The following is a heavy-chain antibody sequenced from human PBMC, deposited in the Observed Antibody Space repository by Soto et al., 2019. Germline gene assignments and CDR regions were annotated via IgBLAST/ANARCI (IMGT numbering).Heavy chain of an antibody. D-gene: IGHD3-22*01. J-gene: IGHJ3*02. CDR1: GFTFSNAW. Sequence: GGSLRLSCAASGFTFSNAWMNWVRQAPGKGLEWVGRIKSKTDGGTTDYAAPVKGRFTISRDDSKNTLYLQMNSLKTEDTAVYYCTTPYPLGSSYDSSGYAAFDIWGQGTMVTVSS. V-gene: IGHV3-15*07. CDR2: IKSKTDGGTT. CDR3: TTPYPLGSSYDSSGYAAFDI.